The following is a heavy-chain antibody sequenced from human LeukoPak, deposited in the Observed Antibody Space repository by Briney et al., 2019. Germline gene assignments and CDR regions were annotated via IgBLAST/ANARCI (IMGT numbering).Heavy chain of an antibody. D-gene: IGHD1-14*01. J-gene: IGHJ5*02. CDR1: GFTFSSYW. CDR2: IASDGSST. CDR3: ARGDNLSP. Sequence: GGSLRLSCAASGFTFSSYWMNWVRQAPGKGLVWVSRIASDGSSTTYADSVKGRFSISRDNAKNTLYLQMNSLRVEDTAVYYCARGDNLSPWGQGTLVTVSS. V-gene: IGHV3-74*01.